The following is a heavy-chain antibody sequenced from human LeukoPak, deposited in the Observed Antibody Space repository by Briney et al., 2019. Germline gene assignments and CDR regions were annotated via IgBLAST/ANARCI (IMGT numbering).Heavy chain of an antibody. V-gene: IGHV3-7*03. CDR3: ARYRYCSSANCYGDY. CDR2: IKPDGSEG. D-gene: IGHD2-2*01. Sequence: AGSLRLSCAASGFTFSTYYLSWVRQAPGKGLEWVANIKPDGSEGYYVDSVRGRFTISRDNAKNSLYLQMNSLRAEDTAVYYCARYRYCSSANCYGDYWGQGTLFTVSS. J-gene: IGHJ4*02. CDR1: GFTFSTYY.